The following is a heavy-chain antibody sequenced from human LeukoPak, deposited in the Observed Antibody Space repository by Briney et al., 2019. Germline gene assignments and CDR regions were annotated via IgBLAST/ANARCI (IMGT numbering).Heavy chain of an antibody. D-gene: IGHD6-19*01. CDR2: ISGSGGST. J-gene: IGHJ6*04. Sequence: GGSLRLSCAASGFTFSSYAMSWVRQASGKGLEWVSAISGSGGSTYYADSVKGRFTISRDNSKNTLYLQMNSLRAEDTAVYYCAKDPRIEQWLYGMDVWGKGTTVTVSS. CDR3: AKDPRIEQWLYGMDV. V-gene: IGHV3-23*01. CDR1: GFTFSSYA.